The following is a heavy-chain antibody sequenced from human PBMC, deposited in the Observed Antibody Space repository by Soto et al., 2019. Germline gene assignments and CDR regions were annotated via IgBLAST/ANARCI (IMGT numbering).Heavy chain of an antibody. D-gene: IGHD3-22*01. V-gene: IGHV3-48*04. CDR1: GFTFSSYG. CDR3: ARAKYYYDSSDFPLDGLDV. CDR2: INNRGTTT. Sequence: GSLRLSCAASGFTFSSYGMHWVRQAPGKGLEWVSYINNRGTTTYYADSEKGRFTISGDNAKNSLYLQMNSLRVEDTAVYYCARAKYYYDSSDFPLDGLDVWGQGTTVTVSS. J-gene: IGHJ6*02.